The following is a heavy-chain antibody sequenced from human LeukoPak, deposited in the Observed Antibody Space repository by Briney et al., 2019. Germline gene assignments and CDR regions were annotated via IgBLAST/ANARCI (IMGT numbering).Heavy chain of an antibody. CDR3: ARMGRSAAGYY. CDR2: IYYGGSI. CDR1: DGSINSGSYY. D-gene: IGHD6-13*01. V-gene: IGHV4-39*07. J-gene: IGHJ4*02. Sequence: SETLSLTCSVSDGSINSGSYYWGWVRQPPGKGLEWIGSIYYGGSIYYNPSFKSRVTISVDTSKSQFSLTLTSTTAADTAVYYCARMGRSAAGYYWGQGTLVTVSS.